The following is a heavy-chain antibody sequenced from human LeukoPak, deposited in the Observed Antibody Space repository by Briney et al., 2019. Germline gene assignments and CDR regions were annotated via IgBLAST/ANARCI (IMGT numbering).Heavy chain of an antibody. Sequence: PGGSLRLSCAASGFTFDDYAMHWVRHAPGKGLEWVSGISWNSGSIGYADSVKGRFTISRDNAKNSLYLQMNSLRAEDTALYYCAQGNSSSWYRRENYFDYWGQGTLVTVSS. J-gene: IGHJ4*02. CDR2: ISWNSGSI. D-gene: IGHD6-13*01. CDR1: GFTFDDYA. V-gene: IGHV3-9*01. CDR3: AQGNSSSWYRRENYFDY.